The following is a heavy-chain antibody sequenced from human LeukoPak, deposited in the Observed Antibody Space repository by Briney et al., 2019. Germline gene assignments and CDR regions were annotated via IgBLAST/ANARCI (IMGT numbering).Heavy chain of an antibody. V-gene: IGHV4-4*07. CDR2: IYTSGST. CDR3: ARGDYDYVWGSYRSFDY. Sequence: SETLSLTCTVSGGSISSYYWSWIRQPAGKGLEWIGRIYTSGSTNYNPSLKSRVTMSVDTSKNQFSLKLSSVTAADTAVYYCARGDYDYVWGSYRSFDYWGQGTLVTVSS. D-gene: IGHD3-16*02. J-gene: IGHJ4*02. CDR1: GGSISSYY.